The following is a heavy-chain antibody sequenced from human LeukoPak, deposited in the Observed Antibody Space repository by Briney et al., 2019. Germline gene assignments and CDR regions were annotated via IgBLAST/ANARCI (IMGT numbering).Heavy chain of an antibody. Sequence: GGSLRLSCAASGLTFSSYSMNWVRQAPGKGLEWVSSISSSSSYIYYADSVKGRFTISRDNAKNSLYLQMNSLRAEDTAVYYCARGRRESPVWFGELDAFDIWGQGTMVTVSS. CDR2: ISSSSSYI. J-gene: IGHJ3*02. CDR3: ARGRRESPVWFGELDAFDI. V-gene: IGHV3-21*01. CDR1: GLTFSSYS. D-gene: IGHD3-10*01.